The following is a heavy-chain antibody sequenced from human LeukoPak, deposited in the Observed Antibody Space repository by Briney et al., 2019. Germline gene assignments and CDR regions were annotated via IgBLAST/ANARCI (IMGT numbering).Heavy chain of an antibody. J-gene: IGHJ6*02. CDR2: ITTITPATHT. D-gene: IGHD2-2*01. Sequence: GGSVRLSCAASVFTFSPYSMNWVRQAPGRGLEGVSSITTITPATHTFYADSVTRRFPISRDNADNSLFLQMNSLRAEDTAVYYCARALGDQPDYYYGMDVWGQGTTVTVSS. V-gene: IGHV3-21*01. CDR1: VFTFSPYS. CDR3: ARALGDQPDYYYGMDV.